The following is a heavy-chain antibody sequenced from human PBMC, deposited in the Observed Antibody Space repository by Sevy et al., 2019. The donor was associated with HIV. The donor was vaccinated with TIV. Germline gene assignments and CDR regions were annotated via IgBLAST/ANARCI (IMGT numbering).Heavy chain of an antibody. CDR3: ARDQYSSGWADY. J-gene: IGHJ4*02. V-gene: IGHV4-4*07. CDR1: GGSISSCY. D-gene: IGHD6-19*01. Sequence: SETLSLTCTVSGGSISSCYWSWIRQPAGKGLEWIGRIYTSGSTNYNPSLKSRVTMSVDTSKNQFSLKLSSVTAADTAVYYCARDQYSSGWADYWGQGTLVTVSS. CDR2: IYTSGST.